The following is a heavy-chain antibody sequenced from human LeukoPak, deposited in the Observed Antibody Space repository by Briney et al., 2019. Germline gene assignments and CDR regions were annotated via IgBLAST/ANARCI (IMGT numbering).Heavy chain of an antibody. J-gene: IGHJ4*02. V-gene: IGHV4-31*03. CDR1: GDSISSVDYC. CDR2: IYYSGST. D-gene: IGHD6-13*01. Sequence: PSQTPSLTCTVSGDSISSVDYCWTWIRQHPGKGLEWIGCIYYSGSTYYNLSLKSRVIISADTSKNHFSLKLSSVTAADTAVYYCARVREATIAPFVDYWGQGILVTVSS. CDR3: ARVREATIAPFVDY.